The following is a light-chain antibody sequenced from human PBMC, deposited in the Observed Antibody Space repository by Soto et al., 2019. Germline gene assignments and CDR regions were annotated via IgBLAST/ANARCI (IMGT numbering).Light chain of an antibody. CDR1: SSDIGVYNY. J-gene: IGLJ3*02. CDR3: NSKTTGFTLEV. V-gene: IGLV2-14*01. Sequence: QSVLTQPASVSGSPGQSITISSTGTSSDIGVYNYVSWYQQHPGKAPKLILYDVSYRPSGVSNRFSGSKSGDTASLTISGLQAEDEADYYCNSKTTGFTLEVFGGGTMLTVL. CDR2: DVS.